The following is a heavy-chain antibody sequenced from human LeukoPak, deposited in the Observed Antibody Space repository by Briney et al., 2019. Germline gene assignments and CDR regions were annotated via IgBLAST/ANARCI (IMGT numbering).Heavy chain of an antibody. J-gene: IGHJ2*01. CDR1: GGSISSYY. CDR3: ARQGGGFWYFDL. V-gene: IGHV4-59*08. D-gene: IGHD6-25*01. Sequence: TSETLSLTCTVSGGSISSYYWSCIRQPPGKGLEWIGYIYYSGSTNYNPSLKSRVTISVDTSKNQLSLKLSSVTAADTAVYYCARQGGGFWYFDLWGRGTLVTVSS. CDR2: IYYSGST.